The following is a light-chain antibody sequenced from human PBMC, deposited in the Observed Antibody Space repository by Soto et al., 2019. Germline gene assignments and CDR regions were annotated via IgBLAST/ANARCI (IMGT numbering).Light chain of an antibody. Sequence: EIVMTQSPATLSVSPGERATLSCRASQTVSSNLAWYQQKPSQAPRLLIYDTSTRATGIPARFSGSGSGTEFTLTISSLQSEDFAVYYCQQYNNWPPLTFGGGTKVEIK. CDR1: QTVSSN. CDR3: QQYNNWPPLT. CDR2: DTS. J-gene: IGKJ4*01. V-gene: IGKV3-15*01.